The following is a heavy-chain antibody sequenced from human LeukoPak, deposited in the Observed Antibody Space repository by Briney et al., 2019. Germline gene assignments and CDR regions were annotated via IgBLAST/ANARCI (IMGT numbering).Heavy chain of an antibody. CDR1: GYTFTSYG. CDR3: ARAAEGAAAGTVDY. Sequence: ASVKVSCKASGYTFTSYGISWVRQAPGQGLEWMGWISAYNGNTNYAQKLQGRVTMTTDTSTSTAYMGLRSLRSDDTAVYYCARAAEGAAAGTVDYWGQGTLVTVSS. V-gene: IGHV1-18*01. J-gene: IGHJ4*02. D-gene: IGHD6-13*01. CDR2: ISAYNGNT.